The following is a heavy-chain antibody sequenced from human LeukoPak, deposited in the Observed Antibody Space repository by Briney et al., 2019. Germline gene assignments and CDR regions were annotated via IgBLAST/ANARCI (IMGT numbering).Heavy chain of an antibody. D-gene: IGHD6-19*01. CDR1: GFTFDDYA. CDR2: ISWNSGSI. CDR3: AKTRGSGWYYFDY. V-gene: IGHV3-9*01. Sequence: GGSLRLSCAASGFTFDDYAMHWVRRAPGKGLEWVSGISWNSGSIGYADSVKGRFTISRDNAKNSLYLQMNSLRAEDTALYYCAKTRGSGWYYFDYWGQGTLVTVSS. J-gene: IGHJ4*02.